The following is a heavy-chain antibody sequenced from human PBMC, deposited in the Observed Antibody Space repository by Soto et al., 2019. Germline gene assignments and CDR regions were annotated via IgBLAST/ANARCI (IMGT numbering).Heavy chain of an antibody. CDR1: GFTFSSYS. V-gene: IGHV3-21*01. CDR2: ISSSSSSYI. D-gene: IGHD1-26*01. J-gene: IGHJ3*02. CDR3: ARDFIVVGATISYAFDI. Sequence: PGGSLRLSCAASGFTFSSYSMNWVRQAPGKGLEWVSSISSSSSSYIYYADSVKGRFTISRDNAKNSLYLQMNSLRAEDTAVYYCARDFIVVGATISYAFDIWGQGTMVTVSS.